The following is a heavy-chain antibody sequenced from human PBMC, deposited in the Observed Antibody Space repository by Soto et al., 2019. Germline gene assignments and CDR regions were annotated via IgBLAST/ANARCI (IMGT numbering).Heavy chain of an antibody. Sequence: SVKVSCKASGGTFSSYAISWVRQAPGQRLEWMGGIIPIFGTANYAQKFQGRVTITADESTSTAYMELSSLRSEDTAVYYCARVPPESSWSLYYYYGMDVWGQGTTVTVSS. V-gene: IGHV1-69*13. J-gene: IGHJ6*02. CDR3: ARVPPESSWSLYYYYGMDV. CDR1: GGTFSSYA. D-gene: IGHD6-13*01. CDR2: IIPIFGTA.